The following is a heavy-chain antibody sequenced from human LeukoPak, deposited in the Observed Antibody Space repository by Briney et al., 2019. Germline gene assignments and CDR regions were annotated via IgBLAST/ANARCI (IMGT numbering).Heavy chain of an antibody. CDR3: ARDGIAARPNVYYFDY. Sequence: ASVKVSCKTSGYTFTNYDINWVRQATGQGLEWMGWMSPNNGNTGYAQKLQGRVTITADESTSTAYMELSSLRSEDTAVYYCARDGIAARPNVYYFDYWGQGTLVTVSS. D-gene: IGHD6-6*01. J-gene: IGHJ4*02. V-gene: IGHV1-8*01. CDR1: GYTFTNYD. CDR2: MSPNNGNT.